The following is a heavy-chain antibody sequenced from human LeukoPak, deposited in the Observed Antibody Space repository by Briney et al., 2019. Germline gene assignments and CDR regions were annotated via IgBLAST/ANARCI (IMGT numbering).Heavy chain of an antibody. V-gene: IGHV3-23*01. J-gene: IGHJ4*02. CDR1: GFIFSTYV. D-gene: IGHD2-15*01. CDR2: IGGDWT. Sequence: PRGSQRLSCAGSGFIFSTYVMNWVRQAPGRGLEWVSAIGGDWTQYANSVKSRFTVSRDNSNNTLYLQMSSLRVEDTAVYYCASRDSCSGGSCYGLAYWGQGILVTVSS. CDR3: ASRDSCSGGSCYGLAY.